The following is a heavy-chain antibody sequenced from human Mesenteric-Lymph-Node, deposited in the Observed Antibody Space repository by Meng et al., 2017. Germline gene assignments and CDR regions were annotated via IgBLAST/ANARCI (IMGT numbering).Heavy chain of an antibody. J-gene: IGHJ4*02. CDR1: GYSISSGYY. CDR2: ISGGGEDT. Sequence: ETLSLTCTVSGYSISSGYYWGWVRQAPGKGLEWVSGISGGGEDTYYADSVKGRFTISRDSSKNTVYLQMNSLRAEDTAVYYCARDFDRESWGQGTVVTVSS. CDR3: ARDFDRES. V-gene: IGHV3-23*01.